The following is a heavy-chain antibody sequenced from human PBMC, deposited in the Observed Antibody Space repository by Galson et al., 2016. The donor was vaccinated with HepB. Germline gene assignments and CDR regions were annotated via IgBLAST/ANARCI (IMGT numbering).Heavy chain of an antibody. J-gene: IGHJ6*02. V-gene: IGHV2-70*20. CDR2: IDWDDDK. D-gene: IGHD4-23*01. CDR1: GFSLSTGGVC. Sequence: PALVKPTQTLTLTCPFSGFSLSTGGVCVSWVRQPPGKALKWLALIDWDDDKYYNTSLKTRLTISKDTSKNQVVLTMTNMDPVDTATYYCARSSTESNSGYEYYGIDVWGQGTTVTVSS. CDR3: ARSSTESNSGYEYYGIDV.